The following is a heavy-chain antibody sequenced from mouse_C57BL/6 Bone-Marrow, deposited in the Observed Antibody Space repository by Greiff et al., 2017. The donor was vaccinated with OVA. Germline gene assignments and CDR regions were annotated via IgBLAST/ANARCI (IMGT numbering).Heavy chain of an antibody. D-gene: IGHD1-1*01. V-gene: IGHV1-69*01. Sequence: QVQLQQPGAELVMPGASVKLSCKASGYTFTSYWMHWVKQRPGQGLEWIGEIDPSDSYTNYNQKFKGKSTLTVDKSSSTAYMQLSSLTSEDPAVYYCARWGTTVVADYFDYWGQGTTLTVSS. CDR1: GYTFTSYW. CDR3: ARWGTTVVADYFDY. CDR2: IDPSDSYT. J-gene: IGHJ2*01.